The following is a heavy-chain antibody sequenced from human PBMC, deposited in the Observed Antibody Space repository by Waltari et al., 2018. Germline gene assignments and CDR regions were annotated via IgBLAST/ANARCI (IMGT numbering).Heavy chain of an antibody. CDR2: INHSGST. Sequence: QVQLQESGPGLVKPSETLSLTCTVSGGSISSYYWSWIRQPPGKGLEWIGEINHSGSTNYNPSLKSRVTISVDTSKNQFSLKLSSVTAADTAVYYCARHPLGWLGQGTQGWGQGTLVTVSS. CDR3: ARHPLGWLGQGTQG. D-gene: IGHD6-19*01. V-gene: IGHV4-59*08. J-gene: IGHJ4*02. CDR1: GGSISSYY.